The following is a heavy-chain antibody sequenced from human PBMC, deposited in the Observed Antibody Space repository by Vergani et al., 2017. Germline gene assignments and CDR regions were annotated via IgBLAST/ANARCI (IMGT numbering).Heavy chain of an antibody. CDR1: VGTFSSYS. D-gene: IGHD3-10*01. CDR2: IIPILGTP. V-gene: IGHV1-69*01. Sequence: QVHLIQSGAEVKKPGSSVKVSCKASVGTFSSYSITWVRQAPGQGLEWMGGIIPILGTPIYAQKFQGRVTITADEFTNTAYMELNSLRTEDTAVYYCAGVPTMTMVRGVAGRFDPWGQGTLVGVSS. J-gene: IGHJ5*02. CDR3: AGVPTMTMVRGVAGRFDP.